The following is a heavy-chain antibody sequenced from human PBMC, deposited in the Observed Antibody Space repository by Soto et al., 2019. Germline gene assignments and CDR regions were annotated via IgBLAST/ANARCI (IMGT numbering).Heavy chain of an antibody. CDR1: GASVSSGGHY. J-gene: IGHJ4*02. CDR2: IYNSGTT. Sequence: QVQLHESGPGLVKPSETLSLTCTVSGASVSSGGHYWSWIRQPPGKGLEWIGYIYNSGTTDYNPSLKSPVTISLDTSKNQFSLKLSSVTAADTAVYYCARGSSVSAYIDYWGQGTLVTVSS. CDR3: ARGSSVSAYIDY. V-gene: IGHV4-61*08. D-gene: IGHD6-13*01.